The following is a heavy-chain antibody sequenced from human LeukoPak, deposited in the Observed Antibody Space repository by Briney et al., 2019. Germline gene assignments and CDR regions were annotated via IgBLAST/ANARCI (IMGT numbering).Heavy chain of an antibody. CDR1: GFTFSNYA. J-gene: IGHJ4*02. V-gene: IGHV3-30*04. CDR2: ISYDGRNQ. D-gene: IGHD3-16*01. Sequence: GGSLRLSCAASGFTFSNYAMHRVRQAPGKGLEWVAVISYDGRNQYYADSVKGRFTVSRDNSRSTLYLQMNRLRGEDTAVYNCARYGGFLDYWGQGTLVTVSS. CDR3: ARYGGFLDY.